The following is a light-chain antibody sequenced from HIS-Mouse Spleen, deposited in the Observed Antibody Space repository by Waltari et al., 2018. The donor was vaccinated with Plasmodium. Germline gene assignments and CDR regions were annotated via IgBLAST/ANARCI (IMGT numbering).Light chain of an antibody. CDR2: STS. CDR1: TGAVTTGYY. CDR3: LLYYGGARV. J-gene: IGLJ3*02. V-gene: IGLV7-43*01. Sequence: QTVVTQEPSLTVSPGGTVTLPCASSTGAVTTGYYPNWFQQKPGQAPRALIYSTSNQPSWTPARFSGSLLGGKAALTLSGVQPEDEAEYYCLLYYGGARVFGGGTKLTVL.